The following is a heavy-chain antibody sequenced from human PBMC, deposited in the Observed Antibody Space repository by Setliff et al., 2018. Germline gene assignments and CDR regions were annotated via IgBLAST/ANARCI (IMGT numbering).Heavy chain of an antibody. CDR1: GFTVSGNN. V-gene: IGHV3-53*01. D-gene: IGHD1-26*01. CDR2: IYTGGGT. CDR3: ANHVGTSHFDY. Sequence: GGSLRLSCVGSGFTVSGNNMNWVRQAPGKGLEWVSAIYTGGGTDSADSVKGRFTISRDNSKNTLYLQMNILTAEDTAVYYCANHVGTSHFDYWGQGTLVTVSS. J-gene: IGHJ4*02.